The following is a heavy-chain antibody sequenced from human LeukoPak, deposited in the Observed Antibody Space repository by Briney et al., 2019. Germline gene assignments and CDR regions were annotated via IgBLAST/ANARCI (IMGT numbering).Heavy chain of an antibody. D-gene: IGHD2-15*01. CDR3: AREGNGLLSKDLDY. CDR2: INPRDGGT. CDR1: GYTFTHYY. J-gene: IGHJ4*02. Sequence: ASVKVSCKGSGYTFTHYYLHWVRQAPGQGLEWGGYINPRDGGTSSPPNFRGRVTMTTDASSSTVYMELSRLTSDDTAIYYCAREGNGLLSKDLDYWGQGTLVTVSS. V-gene: IGHV1-2*02.